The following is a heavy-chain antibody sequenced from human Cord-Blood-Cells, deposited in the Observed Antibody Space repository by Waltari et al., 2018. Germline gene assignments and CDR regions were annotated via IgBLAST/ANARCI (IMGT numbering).Heavy chain of an antibody. D-gene: IGHD7-27*01. CDR1: GSTFTSYS. J-gene: IGHJ2*01. CDR3: ARGITGDWYFDL. Sequence: VQLVQSGAEVKKPGASVKVSCKASGSTFTSYSIKWARQAPGQGLDGMGRINPNSGGTNYAQKFQRWVTMTRDTSISTAYMELSRLRSDDTAVYYCARGITGDWYFDLWGRGTLVTVSS. CDR2: INPNSGGT. V-gene: IGHV1-2*04.